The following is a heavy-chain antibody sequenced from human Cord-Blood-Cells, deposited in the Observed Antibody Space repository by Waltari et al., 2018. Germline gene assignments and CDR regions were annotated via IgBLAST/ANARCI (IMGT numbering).Heavy chain of an antibody. Sequence: QVQLVQSGAEVKKPGASVKVSCKASGYTFTGYYMHWVRQAPGQGLEWMGWINPNSGGTNYAQKFQGWVNMTRDTSISTAYMERSRLRSDDTAVYYCARSKDGQWLVTHDAFDIWGQGTMVTVSS. V-gene: IGHV1-2*04. J-gene: IGHJ3*02. D-gene: IGHD6-19*01. CDR1: GYTFTGYY. CDR2: INPNSGGT. CDR3: ARSKDGQWLVTHDAFDI.